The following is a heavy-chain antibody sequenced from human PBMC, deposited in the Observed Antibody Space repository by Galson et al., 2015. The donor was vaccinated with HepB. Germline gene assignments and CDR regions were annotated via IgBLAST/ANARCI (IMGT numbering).Heavy chain of an antibody. CDR1: GFTFSSYA. Sequence: SLRLSCAASGFTFSSYAMHWVRQAPGKGLEWVAVISYDGSNKYYADSVKGRFTISRDNSKNTLYVQMNSLRAEDTAVYYCARGLSGDDGYLDYWGQGTLVTVSS. CDR2: ISYDGSNK. CDR3: ARGLSGDDGYLDY. D-gene: IGHD5-12*01. V-gene: IGHV3-30-3*01. J-gene: IGHJ4*02.